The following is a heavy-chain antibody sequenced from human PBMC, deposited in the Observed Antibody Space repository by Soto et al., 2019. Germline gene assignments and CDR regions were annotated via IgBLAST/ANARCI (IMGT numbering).Heavy chain of an antibody. CDR1: GFTFSSYA. CDR2: ISYDGSNK. D-gene: IGHD6-19*01. CDR3: ARDPYGGRIAVAGTWINYYYGMDV. J-gene: IGHJ6*02. V-gene: IGHV3-30-3*01. Sequence: GGSLRLSCAASGFTFSSYAMHWVRQAPGKGLEWVAVISYDGSNKYYADSVKGRFTISRDNFKNTLYLQMNSLRAEDTAVYYCARDPYGGRIAVAGTWINYYYGMDVWGQGTTVTVSS.